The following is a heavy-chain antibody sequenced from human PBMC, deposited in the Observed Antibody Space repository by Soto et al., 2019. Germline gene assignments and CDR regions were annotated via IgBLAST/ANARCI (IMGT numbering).Heavy chain of an antibody. D-gene: IGHD3-3*01. Sequence: ASVKVSCKASGYTFASYGISWVRQAPGQGLEWMGWISGYNGNTNHAQKLQGRVSMTTDTSTSTAYMELRSLRSDDTAVYYCARDDEDFWSGCPDYWGQGTLVTVSS. CDR3: ARDDEDFWSGCPDY. V-gene: IGHV1-18*01. CDR2: ISGYNGNT. CDR1: GYTFASYG. J-gene: IGHJ4*02.